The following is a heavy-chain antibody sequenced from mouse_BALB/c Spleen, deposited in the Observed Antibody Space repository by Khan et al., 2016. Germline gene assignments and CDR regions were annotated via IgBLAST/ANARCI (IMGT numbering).Heavy chain of an antibody. CDR3: AKVDYYVSDGAWFPY. Sequence: QVQLKQSGPNILQPSQSLSITCTVSTFSFSTYGVHWVRQSPGKGLEWLGVIWRGGSADYNAAFVSRLNITKDSSKSQVVFKMNSLQTDDTAIYXCAKVDYYVSDGAWFPYWGQGSLVTVSA. J-gene: IGHJ3*01. CDR2: IWRGGSA. D-gene: IGHD2-1*01. V-gene: IGHV2-5-1*01. CDR1: TFSFSTYG.